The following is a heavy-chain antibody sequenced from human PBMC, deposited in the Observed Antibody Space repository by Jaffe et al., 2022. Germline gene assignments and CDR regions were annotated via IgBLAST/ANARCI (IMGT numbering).Heavy chain of an antibody. D-gene: IGHD3-3*01. CDR1: GFTFSSYS. J-gene: IGHJ4*02. V-gene: IGHV3-21*01. Sequence: EVQLVESGGGLVKPGGSLRLSCAASGFTFSSYSMNWVRQAPGKGLEWVSSISSSSSYIYYADSVKGRFTISRDNAKNSLYLQMNSLRAEDTAVYYCARDFPTIFGVGSWYFDYWGQGTLVTVSS. CDR2: ISSSSSYI. CDR3: ARDFPTIFGVGSWYFDY.